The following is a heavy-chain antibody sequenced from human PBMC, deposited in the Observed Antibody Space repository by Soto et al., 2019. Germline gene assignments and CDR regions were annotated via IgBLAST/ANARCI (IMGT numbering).Heavy chain of an antibody. J-gene: IGHJ4*02. Sequence: QVQLQEPGPRLVEPSQTLPLTCTVSGGSISSGDYYWSWIRQPPGTGLEWIGHIYNSGSTYSNPSLKSRVTISVDMSKNQFSLKLSSVTAADTAVYYCARGPSGDKVDYWGQGTLVTVSS. CDR3: ARGPSGDKVDY. CDR1: GGSISSGDYY. V-gene: IGHV4-30-4*01. D-gene: IGHD1-26*01. CDR2: IYNSGST.